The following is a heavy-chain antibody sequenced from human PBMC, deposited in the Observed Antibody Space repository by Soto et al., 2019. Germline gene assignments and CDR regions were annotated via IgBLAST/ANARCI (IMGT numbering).Heavy chain of an antibody. V-gene: IGHV4-59*06. CDR1: DCSLGGYS. CDR2: IYYSGNT. Sequence: SQTMAVPSIVSDCSLGGYSWSRIRQPPGKGLEWIGYIYYSGNTYCNPSLKSRVTISVDTSKNQFSLKLSSVTAAYSAVYYCARKVSTGFPDWGQGTLGAVSS. CDR3: ARKVSTGFPD. D-gene: IGHD3-9*01. J-gene: IGHJ4*02.